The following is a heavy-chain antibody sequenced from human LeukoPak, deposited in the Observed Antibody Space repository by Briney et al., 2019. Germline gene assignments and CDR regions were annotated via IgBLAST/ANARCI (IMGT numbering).Heavy chain of an antibody. CDR2: ISGDGGNT. J-gene: IGHJ4*02. V-gene: IGHV3-23*01. D-gene: IGHD3-3*01. CDR3: AKGSRFGVVIIPYFDF. Sequence: GGSLRLSWAASGFTFSNYAMIWVRQAPGKGLEWVSAISGDGGNTFYADSVKGRFTITRDNSQNTLYVQMNRLRVEDTAVYYCAKGSRFGVVIIPYFDFWGQGTLVTVSS. CDR1: GFTFSNYA.